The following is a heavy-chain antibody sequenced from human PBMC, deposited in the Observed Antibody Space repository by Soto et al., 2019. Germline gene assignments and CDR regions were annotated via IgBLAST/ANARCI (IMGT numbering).Heavy chain of an antibody. Sequence: SETLSLTCTVSGGSISSYYWSWIRQPPGKGLEWIGYIYYSGSTNYNPSLKSRVTISVDTSKNQSSLKLSSVTAADTAVYYCARSSITMVRGVIAPHPFFDYWGQGTLVTVSS. CDR1: GGSISSYY. D-gene: IGHD3-10*01. J-gene: IGHJ4*02. CDR3: ARSSITMVRGVIAPHPFFDY. CDR2: IYYSGST. V-gene: IGHV4-59*01.